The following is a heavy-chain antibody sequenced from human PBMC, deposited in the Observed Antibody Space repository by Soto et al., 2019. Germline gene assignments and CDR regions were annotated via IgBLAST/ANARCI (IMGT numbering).Heavy chain of an antibody. D-gene: IGHD5-18*01. Sequence: QVQLQESGPGLVRPSQTLSLTCIVSGGSISSGGNYWSWMRQHPGKGLEWIGYIYHTGYTYYNPSRKSRVAMSVDTSTDHFFLKLNSVTSADTAVYYCARGGNSYGWADWFDPWGQGTLVTVSS. CDR1: GGSISSGGNY. CDR3: ARGGNSYGWADWFDP. CDR2: IYHTGYT. V-gene: IGHV4-31*03. J-gene: IGHJ5*02.